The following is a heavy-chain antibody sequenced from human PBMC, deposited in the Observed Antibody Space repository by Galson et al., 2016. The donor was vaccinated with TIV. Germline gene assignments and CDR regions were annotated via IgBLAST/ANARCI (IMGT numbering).Heavy chain of an antibody. D-gene: IGHD1-1*01. CDR2: IYHSGST. Sequence: SETLSLTCGVSGYSLNNGYYWGWIRQPPGQGLEWIGSIYHSGSTYYNPSLKSRLSISIDTSKNQFSLRLSSAPAADTALYYFARAHWKRGEIDAFDLWGQGTMVIVSS. CDR1: GYSLNNGYY. V-gene: IGHV4-38-2*01. CDR3: ARAHWKRGEIDAFDL. J-gene: IGHJ3*01.